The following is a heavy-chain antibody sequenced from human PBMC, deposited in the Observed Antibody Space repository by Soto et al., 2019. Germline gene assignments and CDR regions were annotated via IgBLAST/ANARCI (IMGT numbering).Heavy chain of an antibody. D-gene: IGHD3-22*01. J-gene: IGHJ4*02. CDR2: ISYDGSNK. V-gene: IGHV3-30-3*01. CDR3: ARADYYDSSGYSELGFDY. CDR1: GFTFSSYA. Sequence: QVQLVESGGGVVQPGRSLRLSCAASGFTFSSYAMHWVRQAPGKGLEWVAVISYDGSNKYYADSVKGRFTISRDNSKNTLYLQMNSLRAEDTAVYYCARADYYDSSGYSELGFDYWGQGTLVTVSS.